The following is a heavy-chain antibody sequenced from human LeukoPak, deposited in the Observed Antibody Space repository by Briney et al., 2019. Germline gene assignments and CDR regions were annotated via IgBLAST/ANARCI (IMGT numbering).Heavy chain of an antibody. CDR3: AREADQKTAFDI. CDR2: IYYSGST. CDR1: GGSISSYY. D-gene: IGHD6-19*01. Sequence: SETLSLTCTVSGGSISSYYWSWIRQPPGKGLEWIGYIYYSGSTNHNPSLKSRVTISVDTSKNQFSLKLSSVTAADTAVYYCAREADQKTAFDIWGQGTMVTVSS. J-gene: IGHJ3*02. V-gene: IGHV4-59*01.